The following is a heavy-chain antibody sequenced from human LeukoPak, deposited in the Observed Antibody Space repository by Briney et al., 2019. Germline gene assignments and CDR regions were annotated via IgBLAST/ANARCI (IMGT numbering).Heavy chain of an antibody. V-gene: IGHV3-23*01. J-gene: IGHJ3*02. CDR3: ARERSGDYTKDAFDI. CDR2: ISGSGGST. D-gene: IGHD4-17*01. CDR1: GFTFSTYG. Sequence: GGSLRLSCAASGFTFSTYGMSWVRQAPGKGLEWVSAISGSGGSTYYADSVKGRFTISRDNSKNTLYLQMNSLRAEDTAVYYCARERSGDYTKDAFDIWGQGTMVTVSS.